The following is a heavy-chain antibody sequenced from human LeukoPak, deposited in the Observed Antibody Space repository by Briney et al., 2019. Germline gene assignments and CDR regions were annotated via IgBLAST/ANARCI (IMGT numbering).Heavy chain of an antibody. Sequence: SETLSLTCTVSGGSISGYYWNWIRQPAGKGLEWIGYIYYSGSTNYNPSLKSRVTISVDTSKNQFSLKLSSVTAADTAVYYCARDSSGSSWYFDYWGQGTLVTVSS. D-gene: IGHD6-13*01. CDR3: ARDSSGSSWYFDY. CDR2: IYYSGST. J-gene: IGHJ4*02. V-gene: IGHV4-59*01. CDR1: GGSISGYY.